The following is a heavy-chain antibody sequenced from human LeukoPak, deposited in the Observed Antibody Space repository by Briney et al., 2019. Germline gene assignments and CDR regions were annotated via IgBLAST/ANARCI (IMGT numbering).Heavy chain of an antibody. V-gene: IGHV3-23*01. CDR3: AKDGYSVNWFDAFDI. J-gene: IGHJ3*02. D-gene: IGHD6-13*01. CDR2: ISGSGAST. CDR1: GFTFRNYA. Sequence: PGGSLRLSCAASGFTFRNYAMSWVRQAPGKGLEWVSAISGSGASTYFADSEKGRFTISRDNSETTVYLQMNSLRVEDAAVYYCAKDGYSVNWFDAFDIWGQGTMVTVSS.